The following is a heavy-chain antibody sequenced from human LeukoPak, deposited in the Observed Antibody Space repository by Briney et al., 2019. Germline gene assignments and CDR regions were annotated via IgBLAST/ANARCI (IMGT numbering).Heavy chain of an antibody. J-gene: IGHJ3*02. CDR2: IYYSGST. V-gene: IGHV4-59*12. CDR1: GGSLSSYY. Sequence: PSETLSLTCTVSGGSLSSYYWSWIRPPPGKGLEWIGYIYYSGSTNYNPSLKSRVTISVDTSKNQFSLKLSSVTAADPAVYYCASGGYCSGGSCSDDAFDIWGQGTMVTVSS. D-gene: IGHD2-15*01. CDR3: ASGGYCSGGSCSDDAFDI.